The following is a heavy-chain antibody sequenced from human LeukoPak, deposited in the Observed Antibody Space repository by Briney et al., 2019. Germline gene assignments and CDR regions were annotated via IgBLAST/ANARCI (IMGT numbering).Heavy chain of an antibody. D-gene: IGHD3-10*01. J-gene: IGHJ4*02. CDR2: IYYSGST. V-gene: IGHV4-30-4*02. Sequence: SDTLSLTCTLSGRSISSGDYYWSWIRQPPGKGLEWIGYIYYSGSTYYNPSLTSRVTISVDTSKNQFSLKLSSVTAADTAVYYCARRPVNLWFGSWDYRGQGTLVTASS. CDR3: ARRPVNLWFGSWDY. CDR1: GRSISSGDYY.